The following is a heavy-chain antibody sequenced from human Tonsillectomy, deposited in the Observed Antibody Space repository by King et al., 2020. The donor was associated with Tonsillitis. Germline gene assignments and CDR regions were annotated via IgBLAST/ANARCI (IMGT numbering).Heavy chain of an antibody. J-gene: IGHJ3*02. CDR2: VNYRGAT. CDR1: GDSIDSSTYY. Sequence: LQLQESGPGLVKPSETLSLTCTVSGDSIDSSTYYWGWVRQPPGKGLEWIGMVNYRGATYYIPSLKSRITISVDTSKNQFFLRLTSVTAADTAVYYFARHLGGPGNSDALDIWGQGTMVSVSS. CDR3: ARHLGGPGNSDALDI. V-gene: IGHV4-39*01. D-gene: IGHD3-10*01.